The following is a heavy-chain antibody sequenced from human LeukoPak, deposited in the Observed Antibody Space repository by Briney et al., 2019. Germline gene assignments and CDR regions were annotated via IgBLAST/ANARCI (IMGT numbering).Heavy chain of an antibody. CDR2: ISSSGDTI. Sequence: PGGSLRLFCAASGFTFSDYYVSWIRQAPGKGLEWVSYISSSGDTIYYSDSVKGRFTISRDDADNFLHLQMNSLSAEDTAVYYCARSAVQANTPFYFDFWGQGALVTVSS. CDR3: ARSAVQANTPFYFDF. CDR1: GFTFSDYY. J-gene: IGHJ4*02. D-gene: IGHD1-26*01. V-gene: IGHV3-11*04.